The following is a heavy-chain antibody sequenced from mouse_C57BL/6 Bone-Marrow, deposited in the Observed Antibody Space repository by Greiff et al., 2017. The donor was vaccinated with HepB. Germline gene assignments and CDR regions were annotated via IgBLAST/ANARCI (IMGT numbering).Heavy chain of an antibody. D-gene: IGHD2-2*01. CDR3: ARSSFYYGYDGFAY. CDR2: ILPGSGST. CDR1: GYTFTGYW. J-gene: IGHJ3*01. Sequence: VQLQQSGAELARPGASVKLSCKATGYTFTGYWIEWVKQRPGHGLEWIGEILPGSGSTNYNEKFKGKATFTADTSSNTAYMQLSSLTTEDSAIYYCARSSFYYGYDGFAYWGQGTLVTVSA. V-gene: IGHV1-9*01.